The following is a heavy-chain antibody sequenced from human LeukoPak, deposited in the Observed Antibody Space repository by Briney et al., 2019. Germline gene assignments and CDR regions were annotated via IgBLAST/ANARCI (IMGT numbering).Heavy chain of an antibody. V-gene: IGHV3-33*01. CDR3: ARHGADRRRWFGELWLDY. Sequence: PGTSLILSCAASAFTFRNHGMHCVRRAPGKGREWVAVIFYDGGNKYYADSVKGRFTISRDNTKNTLWLQMNSLRADDTAVYYCARHGADRRRWFGELWLDYWGQGTLVTVS. CDR1: AFTFRNHG. D-gene: IGHD3-10*01. CDR2: IFYDGGNK. J-gene: IGHJ4*02.